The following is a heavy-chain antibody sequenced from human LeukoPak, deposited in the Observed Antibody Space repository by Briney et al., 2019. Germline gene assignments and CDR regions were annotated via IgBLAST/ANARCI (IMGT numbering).Heavy chain of an antibody. J-gene: IGHJ4*02. D-gene: IGHD1-26*01. CDR1: GFTVSNNY. Sequence: GGSLRLSCAASGFTVSNNYMSWVRRAPGKGLEWVSSITGSGGSIYYADSVKGRFTSSRDNSKNTLYLQMSSLRAEDTAVYYCAKRGAEVGQTVAPGDYWGQGTLVTVSS. V-gene: IGHV3-23*01. CDR2: ITGSGGSI. CDR3: AKRGAEVGQTVAPGDY.